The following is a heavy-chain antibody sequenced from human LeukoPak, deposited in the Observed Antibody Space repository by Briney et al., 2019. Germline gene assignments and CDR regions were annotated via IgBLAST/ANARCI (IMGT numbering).Heavy chain of an antibody. CDR1: GFTFSSFG. V-gene: IGHV3-30*02. CDR2: IQYDGTNK. J-gene: IGHJ4*02. Sequence: GGSLRLSCAASGFTFSSFGMHWVREAPGKGLEWVTFIQYDGTNKYYADSVKGRFTVSRDNSKNTLYLQMNSLRAEDMAVYYCARDSSYGSNFDHFDYWGQGTLVTVSS. D-gene: IGHD4/OR15-4a*01. CDR3: ARDSSYGSNFDHFDY.